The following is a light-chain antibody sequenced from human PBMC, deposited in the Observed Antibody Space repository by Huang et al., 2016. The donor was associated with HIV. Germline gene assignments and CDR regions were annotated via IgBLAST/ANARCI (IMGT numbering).Light chain of an antibody. J-gene: IGKJ1*01. CDR1: QGVSSF. CDR3: QQYGRSPPT. CDR2: GAS. V-gene: IGKV3-20*01. Sequence: EIVLPQSPGTLSLSPGERATLSCRAGQGVSSFLAWYQQKPGQAPRLLISGASNRATGIPDRFSGSGSGTDFTLTISSLEPEDFAVYYCQQYGRSPPTFGQGTKVEIK.